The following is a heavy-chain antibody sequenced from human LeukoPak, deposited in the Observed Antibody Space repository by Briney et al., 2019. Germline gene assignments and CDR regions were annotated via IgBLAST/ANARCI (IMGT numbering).Heavy chain of an antibody. CDR2: MNPNRGNT. Sequence: ASVKVSCKASGYTFTSYDINWVRQAAGQGLEGMGWMNPNRGNTGYAQKFQGRVTMTRNTSISTAYMELSSLRSQDTPVYYCPRCPSGDYYYYYMDFWGKVTTVTLSS. V-gene: IGHV1-8*01. CDR1: GYTFTSYD. J-gene: IGHJ6*03. D-gene: IGHD4-17*01. CDR3: PRCPSGDYYYYYMDF.